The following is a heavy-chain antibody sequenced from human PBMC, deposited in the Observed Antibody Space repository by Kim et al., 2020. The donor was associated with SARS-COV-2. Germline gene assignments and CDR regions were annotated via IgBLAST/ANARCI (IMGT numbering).Heavy chain of an antibody. V-gene: IGHV1-69*13. CDR1: GGTFSSYA. CDR2: IIPIFGTA. Sequence: SVKVSCKASGGTFSSYAISWVRQAPGQGLEWMGGIIPIFGTANYAQKFQGRVTITADESTSTAYMELSSLRSEDTAVYYCARDTYNWNDRYNWFDPWGQGTLVTVSS. CDR3: ARDTYNWNDRYNWFDP. D-gene: IGHD1-20*01. J-gene: IGHJ5*02.